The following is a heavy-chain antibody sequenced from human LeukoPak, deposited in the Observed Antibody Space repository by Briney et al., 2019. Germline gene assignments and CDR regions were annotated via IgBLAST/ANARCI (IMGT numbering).Heavy chain of an antibody. V-gene: IGHV4-59*01. J-gene: IGHJ6*03. Sequence: PSETLSLTCTVSGGSISSYYWSWIRQPPGKGLEWIGYIYYSGSTNYNPSLKSRVTISVDTSKNQFSLKLSSVTAADTAVYYCARAFTYYYDSSGLKPNYYYYYMDVWGKGTTVTISS. CDR3: ARAFTYYYDSSGLKPNYYYYYMDV. CDR2: IYYSGST. D-gene: IGHD3-22*01. CDR1: GGSISSYY.